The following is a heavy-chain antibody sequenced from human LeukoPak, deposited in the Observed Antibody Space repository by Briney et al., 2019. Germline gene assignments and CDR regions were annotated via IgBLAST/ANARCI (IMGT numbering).Heavy chain of an antibody. V-gene: IGHV1-18*01. J-gene: IGHJ5*02. CDR3: VSAYDQ. CDR1: GYTFTSYG. D-gene: IGHD6-19*01. CDR2: ISAYNGNT. Sequence: ASVKVSCKASGYTFTSYGISWVRQAPGQGLEWMGWISAYNGNTNYAQKLQGRVTMTTDTSINTAYMELSGLRSGDTADYFCVSAYDQWGQGTLVTVAS.